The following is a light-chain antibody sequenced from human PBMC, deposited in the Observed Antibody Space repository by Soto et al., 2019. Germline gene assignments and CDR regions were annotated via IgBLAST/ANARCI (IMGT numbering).Light chain of an antibody. CDR3: QEYNSYWA. CDR2: KAF. V-gene: IGKV1-5*03. Sequence: DIQMTQSPSTLSASVGDRVTITCRASQSIGSWLAWYQQKPGTAPKLLIYKAFSLESGVPSRFSGSGSGTEFTLTISSLQSDDFATYYCQEYNSYWAFGQGTNVEI. CDR1: QSIGSW. J-gene: IGKJ1*01.